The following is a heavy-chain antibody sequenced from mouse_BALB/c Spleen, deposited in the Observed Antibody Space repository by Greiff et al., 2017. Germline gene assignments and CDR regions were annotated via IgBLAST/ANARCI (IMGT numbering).Heavy chain of an antibody. V-gene: IGHV5-15*02. CDR2: ISNLAYSI. J-gene: IGHJ3*01. Sequence: EVMLVESGGGLVQPGGSRKLSCAASGFTFSDYGMAWVRQAPGKGPEWVAFISNLAYSIYYADTVTGRFTISRENAKNTLYLEMSSLRSEDTAMYYCARGKPYFDYWGQGTLVTVSA. CDR3: ARGKPYFDY. D-gene: IGHD1-1*01. CDR1: GFTFSDYG.